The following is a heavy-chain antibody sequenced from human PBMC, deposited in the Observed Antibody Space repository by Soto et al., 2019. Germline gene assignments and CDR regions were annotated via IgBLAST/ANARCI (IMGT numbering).Heavy chain of an antibody. D-gene: IGHD4-17*01. CDR3: ARVGDYVDYYFDY. J-gene: IGHJ4*02. CDR1: GCTFTGYY. V-gene: IGHV1-2*04. CDR2: INPNSGGT. Sequence: ASVKVSCKASGCTFTGYYMHWVRQAPGQGLEWMGWINPNSGGTNYAQKFQGWVTMTRDTSISTAYMELSRLRSDDTAVYYCARVGDYVDYYFDYWGQGTLVTVSS.